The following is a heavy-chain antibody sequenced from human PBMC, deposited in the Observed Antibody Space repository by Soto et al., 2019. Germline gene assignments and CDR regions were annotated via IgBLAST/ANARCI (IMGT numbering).Heavy chain of an antibody. V-gene: IGHV1-3*01. CDR1: GYTFSSYN. CDR2: INAGNGNT. D-gene: IGHD5-18*01. Sequence: ASVKVSCKASGYTFSSYNMHWVRQAPGQRLEWMGWINAGNGNTKYSQKFQGRVTITRDTSASTGYMELSSLRSEDTAVYYCARDPGYSYGYNWGQGTLVTVSS. J-gene: IGHJ4*02. CDR3: ARDPGYSYGYN.